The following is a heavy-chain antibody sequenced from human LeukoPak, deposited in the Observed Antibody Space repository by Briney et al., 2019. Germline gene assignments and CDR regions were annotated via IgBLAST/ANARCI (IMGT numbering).Heavy chain of an antibody. Sequence: SVKVSCKASGGTFSSYAISWVRQAPGQGLEWVGGIIPIFGTANYAQKFQGRVTITADESTSTAYMELSSLRSEDTAVYYCARDTSHDSSGYYFSWGQGTLVTVSS. CDR3: ARDTSHDSSGYYFS. V-gene: IGHV1-69*01. J-gene: IGHJ5*02. D-gene: IGHD3-22*01. CDR1: GGTFSSYA. CDR2: IIPIFGTA.